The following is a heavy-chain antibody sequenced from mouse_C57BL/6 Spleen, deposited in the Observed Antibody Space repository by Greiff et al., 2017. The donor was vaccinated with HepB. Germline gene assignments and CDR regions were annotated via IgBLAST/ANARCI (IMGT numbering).Heavy chain of an antibody. Sequence: QVQLQQSGAELVRPGASVTLSCKASGYTFTDYEMHWVKQTPVHGLEWIGAIDPETGGTAYNQKFKGKAILTADKSSSTAYMELRSLTSEDSAVDYCTRRGITTVSYWYFDVWGTGTTVTVSS. CDR1: GYTFTDYE. V-gene: IGHV1-15*01. CDR2: IDPETGGT. CDR3: TRRGITTVSYWYFDV. D-gene: IGHD1-1*01. J-gene: IGHJ1*03.